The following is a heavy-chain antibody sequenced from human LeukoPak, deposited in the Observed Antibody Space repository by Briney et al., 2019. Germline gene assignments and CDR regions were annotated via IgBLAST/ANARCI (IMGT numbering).Heavy chain of an antibody. Sequence: SQTLSLICTVSCGSISSGDYYWSWSRQPPGKGLERIGYFYYSWSTYYNPSLKSRVTISVDTSKNQFSLKLSSVTAADTAVYYCARALPEDGYCSSTSCQKYFDYWGQGTLVTVSS. D-gene: IGHD2-2*01. J-gene: IGHJ4*02. CDR1: CGSISSGDYY. CDR2: FYYSWST. V-gene: IGHV4-30-4*01. CDR3: ARALPEDGYCSSTSCQKYFDY.